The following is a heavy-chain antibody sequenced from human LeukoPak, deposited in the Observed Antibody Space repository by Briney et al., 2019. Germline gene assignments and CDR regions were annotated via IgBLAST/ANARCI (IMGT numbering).Heavy chain of an antibody. V-gene: IGHV1-18*01. CDR1: GYTFTSYG. CDR3: ARGTVLLWFGELSNRNYYYYYMDV. J-gene: IGHJ6*03. D-gene: IGHD3-10*01. Sequence: RRASVTVSCKASGYTFTSYGISWVRQAPGQGLEWMGWISAYNGNTNYAQKLQGRVTMTTDTSTSTAYMELRSLRSDDTAVYYCARGTVLLWFGELSNRNYYYYYMDVWGKGTTVTVSS. CDR2: ISAYNGNT.